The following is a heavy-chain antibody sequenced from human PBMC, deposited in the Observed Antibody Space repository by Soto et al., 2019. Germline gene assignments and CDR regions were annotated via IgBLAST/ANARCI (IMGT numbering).Heavy chain of an antibody. CDR2: INTDGTNS. V-gene: IGHV3-74*01. Sequence: GGSLRLSCAASGLTFNRYWMHWVRHAPGKGLVWVSHINTDGTNSNYADSVKGRFTISRDRSKNTVYLQMNSLTAGDTAVYYCAKATATGGGAFDICGQGTMVTVSS. CDR1: GLTFNRYW. D-gene: IGHD2-8*02. J-gene: IGHJ3*02. CDR3: AKATATGGGAFDI.